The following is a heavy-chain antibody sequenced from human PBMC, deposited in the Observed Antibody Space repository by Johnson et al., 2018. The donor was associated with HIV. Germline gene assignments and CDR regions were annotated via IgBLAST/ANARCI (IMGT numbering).Heavy chain of an antibody. Sequence: VQLLESGGDLVQPGGSLRLSCAASGFSFSSFAMSWVRQAPGKGLEWVAVISYDGSNKYYADSVKGRFTISRDNSKNTLYLQMNSLRVEDTAWYYCAKGRNTYGADVFDIWGQGTMVTVSS. V-gene: IGHV3-30-3*01. D-gene: IGHD4/OR15-4a*01. CDR3: AKGRNTYGADVFDI. CDR2: ISYDGSNK. CDR1: GFSFSSFA. J-gene: IGHJ3*02.